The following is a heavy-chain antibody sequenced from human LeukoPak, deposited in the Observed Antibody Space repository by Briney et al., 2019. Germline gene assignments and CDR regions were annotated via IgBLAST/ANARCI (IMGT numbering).Heavy chain of an antibody. CDR1: GFTFSSYW. D-gene: IGHD6-13*01. CDR2: IKQDGSEK. J-gene: IGHJ4*02. CDR3: ARDFEGKKGLASAGTDS. V-gene: IGHV3-7*01. Sequence: GGSLRLSCAAPGFTFSSYWMTWVRQAPGKGLEWVANIKQDGSEKNYVDSVKGRFTISRDNAKNSLYLRMNSLRAEDSALYYCARDFEGKKGLASAGTDSWGQGTLVTVSS.